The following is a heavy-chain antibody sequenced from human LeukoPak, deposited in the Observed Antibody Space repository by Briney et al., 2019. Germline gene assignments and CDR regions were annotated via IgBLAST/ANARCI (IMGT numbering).Heavy chain of an antibody. CDR1: GFAFSSYD. D-gene: IGHD4-17*01. Sequence: GGSLRLSCAASGFAFSSYDMHWVRQATGKGLEWVSAIGTAGDTYYPGSVKGRFTISRDNSKNTLFLQMNSLRAEDTAVYHCARDYGDYEMDYWGQGTLVTVSS. J-gene: IGHJ4*02. V-gene: IGHV3-13*01. CDR3: ARDYGDYEMDY. CDR2: IGTAGDT.